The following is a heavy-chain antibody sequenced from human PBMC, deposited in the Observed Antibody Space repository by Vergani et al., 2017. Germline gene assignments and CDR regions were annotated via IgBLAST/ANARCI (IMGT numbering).Heavy chain of an antibody. J-gene: IGHJ3*02. CDR2: IYYSGST. Sequence: QLQLQESGPGLVKPSETLSLTCTVSGGSISSSSYYWGWIRQPPGKGLEWIGSIYYSGSTYYNPSLKSRVTISVDTSKNQFSLKLSSVTAADTAVYYCARGLADDAFDIWGQGTMVTVSS. V-gene: IGHV4-39*07. D-gene: IGHD6-19*01. CDR1: GGSISSSSYY. CDR3: ARGLADDAFDI.